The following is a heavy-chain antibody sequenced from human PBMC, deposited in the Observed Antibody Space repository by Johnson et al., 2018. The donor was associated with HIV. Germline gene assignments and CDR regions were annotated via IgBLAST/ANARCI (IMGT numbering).Heavy chain of an antibody. CDR1: GFTFDDYG. CDR3: ARDSRIGTMVLLSDAFDI. V-gene: IGHV3-20*04. J-gene: IGHJ3*02. Sequence: VQLVESGGGLVQPGGSLRLSCAASGFTFDDYGMSCVRQAPGKGLEWVSGINWNGGSTGYADSVKGRFTISRDNAKNSLYLQMNSLRAEDTALYYCARDSRIGTMVLLSDAFDIWGQGTMVTVSS. D-gene: IGHD3-10*01. CDR2: INWNGGST.